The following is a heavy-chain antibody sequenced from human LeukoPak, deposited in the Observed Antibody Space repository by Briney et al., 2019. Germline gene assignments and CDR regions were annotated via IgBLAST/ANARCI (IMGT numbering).Heavy chain of an antibody. Sequence: GESLSLSCAASGFTFSSDSKNWVRQAPAPGQELVSSISSSSSYIYYADSVKGRFTISRDNAKNSLYLQMNSLRAEDTAVYYCARAYEYVWGSYGYWGQGTLVTVSS. J-gene: IGHJ4*02. CDR1: GFTFSSDS. V-gene: IGHV3-21*01. D-gene: IGHD3-16*01. CDR3: ARAYEYVWGSYGY. CDR2: ISSSSSYI.